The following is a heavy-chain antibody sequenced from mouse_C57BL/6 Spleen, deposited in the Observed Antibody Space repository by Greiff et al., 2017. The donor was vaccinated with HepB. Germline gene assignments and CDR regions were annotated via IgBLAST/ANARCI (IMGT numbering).Heavy chain of an antibody. Sequence: EVKVEESGGGLVKPGGSLKLSCAASGFTFSSYTMSWVRQTPEKRLEWVATISGGGGNTYYPDSVKGRFTISRDNAKNTLYLQMSSLRSEDTALYYCARHNDGYYEGVYYFDYWGQGTTLTVSS. CDR3: ARHNDGYYEGVYYFDY. D-gene: IGHD2-3*01. CDR2: ISGGGGNT. CDR1: GFTFSSYT. V-gene: IGHV5-9*01. J-gene: IGHJ2*01.